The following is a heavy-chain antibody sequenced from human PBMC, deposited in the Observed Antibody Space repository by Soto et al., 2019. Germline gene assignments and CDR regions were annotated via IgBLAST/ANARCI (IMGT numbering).Heavy chain of an antibody. CDR3: ARDRLRYNWNDFPYYYYGMDV. J-gene: IGHJ6*02. Sequence: QVQLVESGGGVVHPGRSLRLSCAASGFTFSSYAMHWVRQAPGKGLEWVAVISYDGSNKYYADSVKGRFTISRDNSKNTLYLQMNSLRAEDTAVYYCARDRLRYNWNDFPYYYYGMDVWGQGTTVTVSS. V-gene: IGHV3-30-3*01. CDR2: ISYDGSNK. D-gene: IGHD1-1*01. CDR1: GFTFSSYA.